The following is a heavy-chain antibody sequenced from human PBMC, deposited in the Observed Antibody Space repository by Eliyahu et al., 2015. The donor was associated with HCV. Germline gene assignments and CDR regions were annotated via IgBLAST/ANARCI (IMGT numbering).Heavy chain of an antibody. CDR2: ISWNSGSI. CDR1: GFTFDDYA. Sequence: EVQLVESGGGLVQPGRSLRLSCAASGFTFDDYAMHWVRQAPGKGLEWVSGISWNSGSIGYADSVKGRFTISRDNAKNSLYLQMNSLRAEDTALYYCAKDDLFDYWGQGTLVTVSS. V-gene: IGHV3-9*01. CDR3: AKDDLFDY. J-gene: IGHJ4*02.